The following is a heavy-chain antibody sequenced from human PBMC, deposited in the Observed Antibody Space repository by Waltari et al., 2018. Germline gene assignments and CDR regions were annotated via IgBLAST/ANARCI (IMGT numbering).Heavy chain of an antibody. Sequence: EVQLLESGGGLVQPGGSLRLSCAASGFTFSSYAMSWVRQAPGKGLEWVSAISGSGGSTYYADAVKGRFTNSRDNSKNTLYLQMNSLRAEDTAVYYCAKVGLLWFGELSSYFDYWGQGTLVTVSS. J-gene: IGHJ4*02. V-gene: IGHV3-23*01. D-gene: IGHD3-10*01. CDR1: GFTFSSYA. CDR3: AKVGLLWFGELSSYFDY. CDR2: ISGSGGST.